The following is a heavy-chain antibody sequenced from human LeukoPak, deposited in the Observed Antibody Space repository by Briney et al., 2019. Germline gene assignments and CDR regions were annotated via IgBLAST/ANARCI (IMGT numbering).Heavy chain of an antibody. CDR1: GGSISNYY. J-gene: IGHJ5*02. CDR3: ARNVEFWSLDP. Sequence: SETLSLTCSVSGGSISNYYWSWIRQPAGKGLEWIGRIYSSGSTNYSPSLKSRVTMSVDTSKNQLSLKLSSVTAADTAIYYCARNVEFWSLDPWGQGTLVTVSS. V-gene: IGHV4-4*07. CDR2: IYSSGST. D-gene: IGHD3-3*01.